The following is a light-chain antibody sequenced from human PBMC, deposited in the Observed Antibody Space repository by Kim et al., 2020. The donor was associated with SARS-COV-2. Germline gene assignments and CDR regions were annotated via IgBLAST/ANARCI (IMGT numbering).Light chain of an antibody. V-gene: IGLV2-14*03. CDR1: SSDVGGYNY. CDR3: SSYTSTNTWV. Sequence: QSALTQPTSVSGSPGQSITISCTGTSSDVGGYNYVSWYQQHPGKAPKLMIYDVTKRPSGVSNRFSGSKSGNTASLTISGLQAEDDTDYYCSSYTSTNTWVFGGGTQLTVL. J-gene: IGLJ3*02. CDR2: DVT.